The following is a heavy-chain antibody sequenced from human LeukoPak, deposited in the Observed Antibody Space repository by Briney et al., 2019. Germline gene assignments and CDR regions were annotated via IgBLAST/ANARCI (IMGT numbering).Heavy chain of an antibody. Sequence: TGGSLRLSCAASRFTFNSYAMSGLRQAPGKGLEWVSATSGSGGSTYYADSVKGRFTIPRDNSKNTLYLQMNSLRAEDTAVYYCAKVPTIYYGSYDNWFDPWGQGTLVTVSS. D-gene: IGHD3-10*01. CDR1: RFTFNSYA. CDR2: TSGSGGST. J-gene: IGHJ5*02. V-gene: IGHV3-23*01. CDR3: AKVPTIYYGSYDNWFDP.